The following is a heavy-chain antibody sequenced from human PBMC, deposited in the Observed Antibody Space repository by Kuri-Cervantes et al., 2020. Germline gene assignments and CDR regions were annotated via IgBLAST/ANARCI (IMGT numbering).Heavy chain of an antibody. CDR3: AREKGFTSGYDY. Sequence: GGSLRLSCAGSGFTLSSYGMHWVRQSPGKGLEWVAVISFDGSTQYYADSVKGRFAISRDTSKNTLFLHLNSLRPEDTALYYCAREKGFTSGYDYWGQGTPVTVSS. V-gene: IGHV3-30*03. CDR2: ISFDGSTQ. D-gene: IGHD5-12*01. J-gene: IGHJ4*02. CDR1: GFTLSSYG.